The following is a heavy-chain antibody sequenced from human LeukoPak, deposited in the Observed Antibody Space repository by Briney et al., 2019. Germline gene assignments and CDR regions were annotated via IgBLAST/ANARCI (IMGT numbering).Heavy chain of an antibody. Sequence: PGRSLRLSCAASGFTFDDYAMHWVRQAPGKGLEWVSGISWSSGSIGYADSVKGRFTISRDNAKNSLYLQMTSLRAEDTALYYCAKPYEQQLVPDAFDIRGQGTMVTVSS. CDR1: GFTFDDYA. V-gene: IGHV3-9*01. J-gene: IGHJ3*02. D-gene: IGHD6-13*01. CDR2: ISWSSGSI. CDR3: AKPYEQQLVPDAFDI.